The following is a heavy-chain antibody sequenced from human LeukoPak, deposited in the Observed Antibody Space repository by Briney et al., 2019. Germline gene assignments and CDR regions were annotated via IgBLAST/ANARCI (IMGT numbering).Heavy chain of an antibody. CDR1: GLTFSTSA. D-gene: IGHD1-26*01. CDR2: LSDTGIRT. J-gene: IGHJ5*02. Sequence: PGGSLRLSCAASGLTFSTSAMSWVRQAPGRGLEWVSGLSDTGIRTYYADSVKGRFTISRDNSKNTLYLEMNSLRPEDMAVYFCASLDKGKTIEHHWGQGTLVAVSS. CDR3: ASLDKGKTIEHH. V-gene: IGHV3-23*01.